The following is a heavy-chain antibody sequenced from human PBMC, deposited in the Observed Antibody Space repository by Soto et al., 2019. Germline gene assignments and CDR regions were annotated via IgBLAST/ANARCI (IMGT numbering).Heavy chain of an antibody. CDR3: ARNTLGSADY. CDR1: GGSFSGYY. CDR2: INHSGST. J-gene: IGHJ4*02. V-gene: IGHV4-34*01. Sequence: QVQLQQWGAGLLKPSETLSLTCAVYGGSFSGYYWSWIRQPPGKGLEWIGEINHSGSTNYNPSLKSRVTISVDTSKNQFSLTLSSVTAADTAVYYCARNTLGSADYWGQGTLVTVSS. D-gene: IGHD2-15*01.